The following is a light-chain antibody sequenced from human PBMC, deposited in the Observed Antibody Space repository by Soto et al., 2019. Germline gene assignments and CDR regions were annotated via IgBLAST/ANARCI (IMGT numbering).Light chain of an antibody. J-gene: IGKJ1*01. Sequence: DIQMTQSPSSLSASVGDRVTITCRASQTISRYLNWYQQRPGKAPNLLIYSASSLQSGVPSRFSGSGSGTEFTLTISSLQSEDFAVYYCQQYKKWPRTFGHGTKVDIK. CDR2: SAS. V-gene: IGKV1-39*01. CDR1: QTISRY. CDR3: QQYKKWPRT.